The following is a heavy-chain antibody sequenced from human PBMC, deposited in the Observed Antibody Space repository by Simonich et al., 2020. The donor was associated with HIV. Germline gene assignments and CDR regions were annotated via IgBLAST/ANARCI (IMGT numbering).Heavy chain of an antibody. CDR2: INPNSGGT. Sequence: QVQLVQSGAEVKKPGASVKVSCKASGYTFTGYHMHWVRQAPGQGLEWMGWINPNSGGTNYAQKFQGRVTMTRDTSISTAYMELSRLTSDDTAVYYCARSIVAAGFGGAFDIWGQGTMVTVSS. CDR1: GYTFTGYH. D-gene: IGHD6-13*01. J-gene: IGHJ3*02. CDR3: ARSIVAAGFGGAFDI. V-gene: IGHV1-2*02.